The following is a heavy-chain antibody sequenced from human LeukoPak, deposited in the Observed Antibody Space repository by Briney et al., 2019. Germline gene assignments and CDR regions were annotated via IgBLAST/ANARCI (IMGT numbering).Heavy chain of an antibody. CDR3: ARDPRV. J-gene: IGHJ4*02. V-gene: IGHV3-21*01. CDR1: GFTFSNFA. CDR2: IAGSSST. Sequence: GGSLRLSCAASGFTFSNFAMTWVRQAPGKGLEWVSSIAGSSSTYYADSLKGRFTISRDNAKNSLYLQMDSLRDDDTAVYYCARDPRVWGQGTLVIVSS.